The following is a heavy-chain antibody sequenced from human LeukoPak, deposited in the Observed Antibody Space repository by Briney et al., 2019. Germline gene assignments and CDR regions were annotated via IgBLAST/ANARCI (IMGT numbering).Heavy chain of an antibody. CDR2: IRYDGSHK. CDR1: GFTVSSNC. D-gene: IGHD5-12*01. Sequence: GGSLRLSCAASGFTVSSNCMSWVRQAPGKGLEWVAFIRYDGSHKYYADSVKGRFTISRDNSKNTLYLQMNSLRAEDTAVYYCAKGSGYEHNYYYYYMDVWGKGTTVTISS. V-gene: IGHV3-30*02. CDR3: AKGSGYEHNYYYYYMDV. J-gene: IGHJ6*03.